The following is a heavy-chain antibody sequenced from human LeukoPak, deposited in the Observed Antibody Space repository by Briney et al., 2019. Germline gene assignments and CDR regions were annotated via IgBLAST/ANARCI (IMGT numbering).Heavy chain of an antibody. V-gene: IGHV3-7*01. D-gene: IGHD6-19*01. CDR2: INPGGTET. J-gene: IGHJ4*02. CDR3: GRFGNVAGVDL. Sequence: PGGSLRLSCAASGFSLSTYWVTWVRQAPGTGLEWVANINPGGTETYYVEPVKGRFTISRDNAKDLVYLQMNSLRAEDSAVYRCGRFGNVAGVDLWGQGTLVTVSS. CDR1: GFSLSTYW.